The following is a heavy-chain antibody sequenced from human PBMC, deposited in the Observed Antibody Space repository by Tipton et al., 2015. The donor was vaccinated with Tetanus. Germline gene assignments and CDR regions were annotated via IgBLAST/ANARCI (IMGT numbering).Heavy chain of an antibody. CDR2: SWYDGTDK. CDR1: GFIFSSYG. Sequence: SLRLSCAASGFIFSSYGIHWVRQAPGKGLEWLAVSWYDGTDKYYADSVKGRFTISRDNSKNTLYLQMNSLRAEDTALSYCAREADCSGGSCFSGGFDTWGQGTQVTVSS. D-gene: IGHD2-15*01. J-gene: IGHJ4*02. CDR3: AREADCSGGSCFSGGFDT. V-gene: IGHV3-33*01.